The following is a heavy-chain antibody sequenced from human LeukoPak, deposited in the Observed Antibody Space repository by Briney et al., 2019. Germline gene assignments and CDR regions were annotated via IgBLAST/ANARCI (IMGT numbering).Heavy chain of an antibody. V-gene: IGHV3-53*01. D-gene: IGHD3/OR15-3a*01. CDR2: IYSGGGT. CDR1: GFTVSSNY. CDR3: AGRVDF. Sequence: PGGSLRLSCAASGFTVSSNYMSWVRQAPGKGLEWVSLIYSGGGTYCADSVKGRFTISRDNSKNTLYLQMNSLRADDTAVYYCAGRVDFWGQGNLVTVSS. J-gene: IGHJ4*02.